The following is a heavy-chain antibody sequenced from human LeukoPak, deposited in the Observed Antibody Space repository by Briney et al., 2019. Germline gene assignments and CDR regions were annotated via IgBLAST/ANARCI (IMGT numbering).Heavy chain of an antibody. CDR1: GFTFSSYA. D-gene: IGHD6-13*01. CDR3: AKKGIAAAGSNWFDP. CDR2: LGASGGTT. J-gene: IGHJ5*02. Sequence: GGSLRLSCAASGFTFSSYAMSWVRQAPGEGLEWVSVLGASGGTTYYADSVKGRFTISRDNSKNTLYLQMNSLRAEDTAVYYCAKKGIAAAGSNWFDPWGQGTLVTVSS. V-gene: IGHV3-23*01.